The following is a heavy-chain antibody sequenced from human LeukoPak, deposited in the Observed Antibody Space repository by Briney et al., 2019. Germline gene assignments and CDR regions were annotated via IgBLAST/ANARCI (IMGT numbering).Heavy chain of an antibody. CDR2: IYYSGST. Sequence: SETLSLTCTVSGGSISSYYWSWIRQPPGKGLEWIGYIYYSGSTNYNPSLKSRVTISVDTSKNQFSLKLSSVIGADTAVYYCARKGSRYWYFDLWGRGTLVTVSS. CDR3: ARKGSRYWYFDL. V-gene: IGHV4-59*01. J-gene: IGHJ2*01. CDR1: GGSISSYY.